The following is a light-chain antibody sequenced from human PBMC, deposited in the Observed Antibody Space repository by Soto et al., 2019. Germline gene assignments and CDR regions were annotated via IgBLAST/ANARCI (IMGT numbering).Light chain of an antibody. CDR2: DAS. V-gene: IGKV3-15*01. CDR3: QQYYSTPIT. CDR1: QDVTNS. J-gene: IGKJ5*01. Sequence: EILMTQTPATLSLSPGDGVTLSCRAAQDVTNSVAWYQQKSGQAPRILIYDASARASGVSARFSGSGSGTDCTLTISSLQAEDLAVYYCQQYYSTPITFGQGTRLEIK.